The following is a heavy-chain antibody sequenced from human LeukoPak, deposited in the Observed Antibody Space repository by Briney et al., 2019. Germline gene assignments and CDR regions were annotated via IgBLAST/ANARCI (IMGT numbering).Heavy chain of an antibody. J-gene: IGHJ4*02. CDR2: IIPIFGTA. CDR1: GGTFSSYA. D-gene: IGHD5-18*01. CDR3: ARSTAGYSYGYYFDY. Sequence: SVKVSCKASGGTFSSYAISWVRQAPGQGLEWMGGIIPIFGTANYAQKFQGRVTITTDESTSTAYMELSSLRSEGTAVYYCARSTAGYSYGYYFDYWGQGTLVTVSS. V-gene: IGHV1-69*05.